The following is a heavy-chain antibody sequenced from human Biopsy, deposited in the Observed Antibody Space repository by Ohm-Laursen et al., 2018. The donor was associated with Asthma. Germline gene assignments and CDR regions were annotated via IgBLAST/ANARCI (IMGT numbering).Heavy chain of an antibody. CDR1: SGSGGYMRSGNYY. CDR3: ARHWDWGSFFDY. Sequence: SQTLSLTCSLSSGSGGYMRSGNYYWGWIRQPPGKGLEWMGSISYTGSAYHNPSLKSRVTISVDTSKNPFSLKLSSVTAADTAVYYCARHWDWGSFFDYWGQGTPVTVSS. J-gene: IGHJ4*02. V-gene: IGHV4-39*01. D-gene: IGHD7-27*01. CDR2: ISYTGSA.